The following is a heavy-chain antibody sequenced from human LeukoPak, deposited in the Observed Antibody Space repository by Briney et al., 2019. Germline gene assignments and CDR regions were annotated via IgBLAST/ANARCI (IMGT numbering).Heavy chain of an antibody. CDR2: ISYDGSNK. CDR3: ARDQAPYSRSWNSFYGMDV. CDR1: GFTLSSHA. J-gene: IGHJ6*02. D-gene: IGHD6-13*01. Sequence: PGTSLRLSCAASGFTLSSHAIHWVRQAPGKGLEWVAVISYDGSNKHYADSVKGRFTISEDNSKNTMYLQMNSLRAEDTAVYYCARDQAPYSRSWNSFYGMDVWGQGTTVTVSS. V-gene: IGHV3-30*04.